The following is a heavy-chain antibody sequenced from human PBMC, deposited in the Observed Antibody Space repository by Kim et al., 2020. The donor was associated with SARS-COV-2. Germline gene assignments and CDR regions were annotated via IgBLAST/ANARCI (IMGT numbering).Heavy chain of an antibody. J-gene: IGHJ5*01. D-gene: IGHD3-16*02. Sequence: GGSLRLSCAASGFTFSNYYMNWVRQAPGKGLVWVSRIKSSSSDTHYADSVKGRFTISRDNAKNTLHLQMNSLRVEDTAVYYCARGSYQQGFDSGGQGTLATVSS. CDR1: GFTFSNYY. V-gene: IGHV3-11*06. CDR2: IKSSSSDT. CDR3: ARGSYQQGFDS.